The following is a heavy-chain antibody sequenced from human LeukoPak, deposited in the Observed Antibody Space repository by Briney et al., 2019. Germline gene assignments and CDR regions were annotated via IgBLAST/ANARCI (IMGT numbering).Heavy chain of an antibody. CDR2: IYSGGST. V-gene: IGHV3-53*01. Sequence: GGSPRLSCAASGFTVSSNYMSWVRQAPGKGLEWVSVIYSGGSTYYADSVKGRFTISRDNAKNSLYLQMNSLRAEDTAVYYCAREDSSSSGDFFDYWGQGTLVTVSS. CDR1: GFTVSSNY. J-gene: IGHJ4*02. CDR3: AREDSSSSGDFFDY. D-gene: IGHD6-6*01.